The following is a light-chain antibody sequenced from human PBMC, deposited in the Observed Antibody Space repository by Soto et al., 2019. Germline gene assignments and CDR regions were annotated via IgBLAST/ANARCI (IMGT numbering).Light chain of an antibody. Sequence: QAVVTQPPSVSGAPGQRVTISCTGSSSNIGAGYDVHWYQQLPGTAPKLLIYGNSNRPSGVPDRFSGSKSGTSASLAITGLQAEDEADYCCQSYDSSLSAYVVFGGGTKLTVL. CDR2: GNS. CDR1: SSNIGAGYD. J-gene: IGLJ2*01. V-gene: IGLV1-40*01. CDR3: QSYDSSLSAYVV.